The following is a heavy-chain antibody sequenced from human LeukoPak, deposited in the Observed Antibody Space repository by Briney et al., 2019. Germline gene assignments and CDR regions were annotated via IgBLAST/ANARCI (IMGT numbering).Heavy chain of an antibody. CDR3: ARSVLWFGDLSSYYYYMDV. CDR2: TYYRSKLYN. Sequence: SQTLSLTCAISGDSVSSNSAAWNWVRQSPSRGLEWLGRTYYRSKLYNDYAVSVKSRITINPDTSKNQFSLQLNSVTPEDTAVYYCARSVLWFGDLSSYYYYMDVWGKGTTVTISS. V-gene: IGHV6-1*01. CDR1: GDSVSSNSAA. D-gene: IGHD3-10*01. J-gene: IGHJ6*03.